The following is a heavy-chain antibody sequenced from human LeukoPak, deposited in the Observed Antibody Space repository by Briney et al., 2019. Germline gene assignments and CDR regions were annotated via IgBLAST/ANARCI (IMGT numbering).Heavy chain of an antibody. V-gene: IGHV3-30*18. J-gene: IGHJ3*02. D-gene: IGHD3-16*01. Sequence: PGGSLRLSCAASGFTFSSYSMNWVRQAPGKGLEWVAVISYDGSNQYYRDSVKGRFTISRDNSKNTLYLQMNSLRAEDTAVYYCAKSLWPYSYAGGDVFDMWGQGTKITVSS. CDR1: GFTFSSYS. CDR3: AKSLWPYSYAGGDVFDM. CDR2: ISYDGSNQ.